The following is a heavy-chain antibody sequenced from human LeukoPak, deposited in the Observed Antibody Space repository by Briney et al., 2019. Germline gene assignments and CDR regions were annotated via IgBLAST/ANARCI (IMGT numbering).Heavy chain of an antibody. CDR3: ARGRSLTMVRGTMGGPYYYFDY. CDR2: IYHSGST. V-gene: IGHV4-38-2*02. J-gene: IGHJ4*02. D-gene: IGHD3-10*01. Sequence: SETLSLTCTVSGYSISSGYYWGWTRQPPGKGLEWIGRIYHSGSTYYNPSLKSRVTISVDTSKNQFSLKLSSVPAADTAVYYCARGRSLTMVRGTMGGPYYYFDYWGQGTLVTVSS. CDR1: GYSISSGYY.